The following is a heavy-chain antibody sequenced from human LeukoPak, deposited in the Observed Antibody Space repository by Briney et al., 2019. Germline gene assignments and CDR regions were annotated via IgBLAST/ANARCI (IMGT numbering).Heavy chain of an antibody. CDR2: ISGSGGST. V-gene: IGHV3-23*01. Sequence: PGGSLRLSCAASGFTFSNYAMSWVRQAPGKGLEWVSTISGSGGSTYYTDSVKGRFTISRDTNTLYLQMDSLGAEDTAVYYCAKSSTRYFFDYWGQGTLVTVSS. J-gene: IGHJ4*02. CDR3: AKSSTRYFFDY. CDR1: GFTFSNYA.